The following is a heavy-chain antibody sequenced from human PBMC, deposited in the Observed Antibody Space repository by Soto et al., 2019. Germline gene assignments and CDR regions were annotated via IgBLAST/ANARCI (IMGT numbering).Heavy chain of an antibody. Sequence: SQTLSLTCIVSGASISTYYWTWIRQPPGGGLEWIGYMHHTQGTNDNPSLRGRVHMSIDTSMNQFALRLTSVTAADTAVYYCARVPFVRYFDWLDPWGHGTLVTVSS. CDR3: ARVPFVRYFDWLDP. CDR1: GASISTYY. V-gene: IGHV4-59*13. J-gene: IGHJ5*02. D-gene: IGHD3-9*01. CDR2: MHHTQGT.